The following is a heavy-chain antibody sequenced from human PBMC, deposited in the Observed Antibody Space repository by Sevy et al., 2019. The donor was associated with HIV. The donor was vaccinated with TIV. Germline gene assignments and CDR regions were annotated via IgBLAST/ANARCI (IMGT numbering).Heavy chain of an antibody. J-gene: IGHJ6*02. V-gene: IGHV4-61*01. CDR3: ARVTIDRYYYYYGMDV. D-gene: IGHD4-17*01. Sequence: SETLSLTCTVSGGSVSSGSYYWSWIRQPPGKGLEWIGYIYYSGSTNYNPSLKSRVTISVDTSKNQFSLKLISVTAADTAVYYCARVTIDRYYYYYGMDVWGQGTTVTVSS. CDR2: IYYSGST. CDR1: GGSVSSGSYY.